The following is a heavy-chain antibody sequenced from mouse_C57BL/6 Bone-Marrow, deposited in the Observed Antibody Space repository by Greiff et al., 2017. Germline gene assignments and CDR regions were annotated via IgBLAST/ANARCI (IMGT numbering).Heavy chain of an antibody. J-gene: IGHJ2*01. V-gene: IGHV1-59*01. CDR3: ARFDY. CDR2: TDPSDSYT. Sequence: QVQLQQPGAELVRPGTSVKLSCKASGYTFTSYWMHWVKQRPGQGLEWIGVTDPSDSYTNYNQKFKGKATLTVDTSSSTAYMQLSSLTSEDSAVYYCARFDYWGQGTTLTVSS. CDR1: GYTFTSYW.